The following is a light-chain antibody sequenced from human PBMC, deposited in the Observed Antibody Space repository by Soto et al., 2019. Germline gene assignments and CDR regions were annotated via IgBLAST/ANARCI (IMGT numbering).Light chain of an antibody. Sequence: EIVMTQTPATLSVSPGERATLSCRASQSVSSNLAWYQQKPGQAPRLLIYGASTRATGIPARFSGSGSGTEFTLTISSLQSEDFAVYYCQQYNNWPHWTFGQGTNVDIK. CDR3: QQYNNWPHWT. V-gene: IGKV3-15*01. J-gene: IGKJ1*01. CDR2: GAS. CDR1: QSVSSN.